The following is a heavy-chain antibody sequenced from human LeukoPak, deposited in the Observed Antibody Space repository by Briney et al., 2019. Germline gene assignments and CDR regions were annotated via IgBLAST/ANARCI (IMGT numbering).Heavy chain of an antibody. CDR1: GYTFTSYY. V-gene: IGHV1-46*01. Sequence: ASVKLSCKASGYTFTSYYMHWVRQSPGQGLERMGIINPSGGSTSYAQKFQGRVTMTRDTSTSTVYMELSSLRSEDTAVYYCARDFYGDYYFDYWGQGNLVTVSS. CDR3: ARDFYGDYYFDY. CDR2: INPSGGST. D-gene: IGHD4-17*01. J-gene: IGHJ4*02.